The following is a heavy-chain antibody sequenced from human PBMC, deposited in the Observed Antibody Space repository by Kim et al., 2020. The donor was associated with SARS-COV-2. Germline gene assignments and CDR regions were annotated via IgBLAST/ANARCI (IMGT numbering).Heavy chain of an antibody. Sequence: SETLSLTCTVSGGSISSYYWSWIRQPPGKGLEWIGYIYYSGSTNYNPSLKSRVTISVDTSKNQFSLKLSSVTAADTAVYYCARSSLTNYYYGMDVWGQGT. CDR1: GGSISSYY. CDR3: ARSSLTNYYYGMDV. CDR2: IYYSGST. V-gene: IGHV4-59*13. J-gene: IGHJ6*02. D-gene: IGHD3-10*01.